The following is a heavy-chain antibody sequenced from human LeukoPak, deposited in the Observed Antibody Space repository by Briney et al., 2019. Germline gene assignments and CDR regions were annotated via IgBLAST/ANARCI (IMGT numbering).Heavy chain of an antibody. CDR3: ARGVGSGYPDY. Sequence: SETLSLTCTVSGGSISTSSYYWGWVRQPPGKGLEWIGNIFYSGSTYYSPSLKSRVTISLDTSRNQFSLKLNSVTAADTAVYYCARGVGSGYPDYWGQGTLVTVSS. CDR2: IFYSGST. CDR1: GGSISTSSYY. J-gene: IGHJ4*02. V-gene: IGHV4-39*07. D-gene: IGHD3-22*01.